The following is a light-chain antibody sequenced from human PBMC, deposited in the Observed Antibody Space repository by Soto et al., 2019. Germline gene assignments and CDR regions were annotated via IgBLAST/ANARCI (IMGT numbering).Light chain of an antibody. J-gene: IGKJ1*01. CDR3: QQYGSSPPWT. CDR1: QSVSSNY. V-gene: IGKV3-20*01. CDR2: GVS. Sequence: EIVLTQSPGTLSLSPGERATLSCRASQSVSSNYLVWYQQRPGQAPRLLIHGVSSRATGIPDRFSGSGSGTDFTLTISRLEPEDFAVYYCQQYGSSPPWTFGQGTKVEIK.